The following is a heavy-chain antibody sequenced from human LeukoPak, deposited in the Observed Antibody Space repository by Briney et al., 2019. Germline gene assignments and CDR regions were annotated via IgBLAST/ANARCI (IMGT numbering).Heavy chain of an antibody. CDR1: GFTFSSYA. CDR2: ISGSGGST. V-gene: IGHV3-23*01. D-gene: IGHD3-22*01. CDR3: AKDAYDSSGYYLGF. J-gene: IGHJ4*02. Sequence: GGCLRLSCAASGFTFSSYAMSWVRQAPGKGLEWVSAISGSGGSTYYADSVKGRFTISRDNSKNTLYLQMNSLRAEDTAVYYCAKDAYDSSGYYLGFWGQGTLVTVSS.